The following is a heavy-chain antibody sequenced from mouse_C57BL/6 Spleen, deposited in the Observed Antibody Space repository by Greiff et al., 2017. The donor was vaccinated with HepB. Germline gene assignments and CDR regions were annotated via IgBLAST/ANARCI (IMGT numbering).Heavy chain of an antibody. CDR2: IDPSDSYT. CDR1: GYTFTSYW. J-gene: IGHJ4*01. V-gene: IGHV1-50*01. Sequence: QVQLQQPGAELVKPGASVKLSCKASGYTFTSYWMPWVKQRPGQGLAWIGEIDPSDSYTNYNQKFKGKAILTVDTSSSTAYMQLSSLTSEDSAVYYCGSSGYRGYAMDYWGQGTSVTVSS. D-gene: IGHD3-2*02. CDR3: GSSGYRGYAMDY.